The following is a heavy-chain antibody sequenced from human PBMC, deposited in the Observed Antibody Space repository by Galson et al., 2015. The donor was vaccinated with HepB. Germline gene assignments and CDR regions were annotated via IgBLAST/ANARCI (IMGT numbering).Heavy chain of an antibody. CDR2: ISGNGDST. V-gene: IGHV3-23*01. CDR1: GFAFDTHA. Sequence: SLRLSCAASGFAFDTHAMRWVRQAPGRGLEWISGISGNGDSTFYADSVEGRFTVSRDNSNDMLYLQMNSLRAEDAGLYFCAKGYGLFDSWGQGILVTVSS. CDR3: AKGYGLFDS. D-gene: IGHD5-18*01. J-gene: IGHJ5*01.